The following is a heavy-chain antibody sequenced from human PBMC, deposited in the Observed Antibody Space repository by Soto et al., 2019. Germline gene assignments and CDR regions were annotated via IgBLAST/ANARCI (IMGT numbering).Heavy chain of an antibody. CDR2: ISSSGSSI. Sequence: QVQLVESGGGWVKPGGSLRLSCAASGFTFSDYYMSWIRQAPGKGLEWVSYISSSGSSIYYADSVKGRFTISRDNAKNYLYRQMNRVRAVDTAVYYCARGRGDGSGSQTTTDYWVQGTLVTVSS. D-gene: IGHD3-10*01. J-gene: IGHJ4*02. V-gene: IGHV3-11*01. CDR3: ARGRGDGSGSQTTTDY. CDR1: GFTFSDYY.